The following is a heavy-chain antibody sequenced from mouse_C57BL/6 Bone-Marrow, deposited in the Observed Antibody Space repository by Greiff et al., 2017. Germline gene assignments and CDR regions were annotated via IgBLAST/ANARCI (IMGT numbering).Heavy chain of an antibody. J-gene: IGHJ1*03. CDR2: ISNLAYSI. Sequence: EVQLVESGGGLVQPGGSLKLSCAASGFTFSDYGMAWVRQAPRKGPEWVAFISNLAYSIYYADTVTGRFTISRENAKNTLYLEMSSLRSEDTAMYYCARDYGSSYDWYFDVWGTGTTVTVSS. V-gene: IGHV5-15*01. CDR1: GFTFSDYG. CDR3: ARDYGSSYDWYFDV. D-gene: IGHD1-1*01.